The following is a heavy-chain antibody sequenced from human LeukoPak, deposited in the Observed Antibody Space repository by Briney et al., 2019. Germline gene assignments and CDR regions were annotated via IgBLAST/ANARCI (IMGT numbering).Heavy chain of an antibody. CDR3: ARLADTTS. CDR2: IYPGDSDT. CDR1: GYTFTNYW. J-gene: IGHJ5*02. V-gene: IGHV5-51*01. Sequence: GESLQISCKGSGYTFTNYWIAWVRQMPGKGLEWMGIIYPGDSDTRHSPSFQGQVTISADKSTTTAYLQWSSLKASDTAMYFCARLADTTSWGQGTLVTVSS. D-gene: IGHD1-26*01.